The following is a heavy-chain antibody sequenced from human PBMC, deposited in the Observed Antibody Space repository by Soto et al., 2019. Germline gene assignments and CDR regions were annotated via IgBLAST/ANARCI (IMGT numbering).Heavy chain of an antibody. CDR2: IKSKTDGGTT. V-gene: IGHV3-15*01. Sequence: GGSLRLSCAASGFTVSSNYMSWGRQAPGKGLEWVVRIKSKTDGGTTDYAAPVKGRFTISRDYSKNTLYLQMNSLKTEDTAVYYCTTETSYYDFWSGYPPNYYYYGMDVWGQGTTVTVSS. D-gene: IGHD3-3*01. CDR3: TTETSYYDFWSGYPPNYYYYGMDV. CDR1: GFTVSSNY. J-gene: IGHJ6*02.